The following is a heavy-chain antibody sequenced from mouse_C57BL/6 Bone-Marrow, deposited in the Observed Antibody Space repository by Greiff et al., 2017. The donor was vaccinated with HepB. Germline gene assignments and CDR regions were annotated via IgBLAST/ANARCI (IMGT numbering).Heavy chain of an antibody. J-gene: IGHJ4*01. D-gene: IGHD2-14*01. V-gene: IGHV5-12*01. CDR1: GFTFSDYY. CDR3: ARQGVQYAMDY. Sequence: EVQRVESGGGLVQPGGSLKLSCAASGFTFSDYYMYWVRQTPEKRLEWVAYISNGGGSTYYPDTVKGRFTISRDNAKNTLYLQMSRLKSEDTAMYYCARQGVQYAMDYWGQGTSVTVSS. CDR2: ISNGGGST.